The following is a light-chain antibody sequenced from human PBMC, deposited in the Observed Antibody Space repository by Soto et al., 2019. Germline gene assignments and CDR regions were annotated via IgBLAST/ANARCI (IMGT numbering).Light chain of an antibody. J-gene: IGKJ1*01. V-gene: IGKV3-15*01. CDR3: QQYHNWPGT. Sequence: EVVMTQSPATLSVSPGEGATLSCRASQSVSSSNLAWYQQKPGQAPRLLIYGASSRATGIPARFSGSGSGTEFTLTISSLQSEDFEVYYCQQYHNWPGTFGQGTKVEIK. CDR1: QSVSSSN. CDR2: GAS.